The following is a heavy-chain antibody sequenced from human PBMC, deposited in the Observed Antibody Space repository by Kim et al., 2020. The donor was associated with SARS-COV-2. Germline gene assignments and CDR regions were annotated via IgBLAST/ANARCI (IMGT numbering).Heavy chain of an antibody. D-gene: IGHD5-12*01. J-gene: IGHJ5*02. CDR3: TRGSAGSGHGWWFDP. Sequence: AGAVKGRFTVSRDNAKNTLYLQMNSLRAEDTAVYYCTRGSAGSGHGWWFDPWGQGALVTVS. V-gene: IGHV3-74*01.